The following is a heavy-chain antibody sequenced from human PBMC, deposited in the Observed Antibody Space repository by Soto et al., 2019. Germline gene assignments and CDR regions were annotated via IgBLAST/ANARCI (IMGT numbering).Heavy chain of an antibody. V-gene: IGHV1-24*01. D-gene: IGHD1-26*01. Sequence: GASVKVSCKVSGYTLTELSMHWVRQAPGKGLEWMGGFDPEDGETIYAQKFQGRVTMTEDTSTDTAYMELSSLRSEDTAVYYCATEPPPGSSTYYYYGMDVWGQGTTVTVSS. CDR3: ATEPPPGSSTYYYYGMDV. CDR2: FDPEDGET. CDR1: GYTLTELS. J-gene: IGHJ6*02.